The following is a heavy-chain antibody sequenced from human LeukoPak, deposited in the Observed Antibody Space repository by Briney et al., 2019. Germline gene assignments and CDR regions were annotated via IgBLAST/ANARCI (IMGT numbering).Heavy chain of an antibody. J-gene: IGHJ4*02. CDR3: TREAVAGFNY. V-gene: IGHV6-1*01. CDR2: TYYRSKWSS. D-gene: IGHD6-19*01. Sequence: SQTLSLTCVISGDRVSSNSATWNWIRQSPSRGLEWLGRTYYRSKWSSDYALSVKSRTTINPDTSKNEFSLQLNSVTPEDTAVYFCTREAVAGFNYWGQGTLVTVSS. CDR1: GDRVSSNSAT.